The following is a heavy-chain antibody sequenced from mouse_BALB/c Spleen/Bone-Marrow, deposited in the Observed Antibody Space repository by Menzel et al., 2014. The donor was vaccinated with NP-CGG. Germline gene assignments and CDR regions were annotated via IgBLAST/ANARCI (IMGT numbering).Heavy chain of an antibody. CDR2: IDPANGNT. CDR1: GFNIKDTY. J-gene: IGHJ1*01. V-gene: IGHV14-3*02. CDR3: ANYRYGWYFDV. D-gene: IGHD2-14*01. Sequence: EVQVVESGAELVKPGASVKLSCTASGFNIKDTYMHWVKQRPEQGLEWIGRIDPANGNTKYDPKFQGKATITADTSSNTAYLQLSSLTSEDTAVYYWANYRYGWYFDVWGAGTTVTVSS.